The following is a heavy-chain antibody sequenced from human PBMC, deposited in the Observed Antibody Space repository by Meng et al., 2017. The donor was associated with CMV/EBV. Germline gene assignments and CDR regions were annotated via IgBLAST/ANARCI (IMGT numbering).Heavy chain of an antibody. D-gene: IGHD3-22*01. CDR2: IYYSGST. Sequence: QSPRQESGPGLWNPSETLSLTCTVSGGSISSSRYYWGWIRPPQGKGLEWIGSIYYSGSTYYNPSLKSRVTISVDTSKNQFSLKLSSVTAADTAVYYCARGVVTMIVVYDPWGQGTLVTVSS. CDR3: ARGVVTMIVVYDP. V-gene: IGHV4-39*07. J-gene: IGHJ5*02. CDR1: GGSISSSRYY.